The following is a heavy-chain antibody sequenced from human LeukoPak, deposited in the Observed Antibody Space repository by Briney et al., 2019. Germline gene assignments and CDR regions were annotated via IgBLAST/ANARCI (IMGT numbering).Heavy chain of an antibody. V-gene: IGHV3-23*01. CDR2: LSGGGGGT. CDR1: GFTFRSYA. CDR3: AKSDAYDTTYYFDF. D-gene: IGHD3-22*01. J-gene: IGHJ4*02. Sequence: GGSLRLSCVASGFTFRSYAMNWVRQAPGRGLEWVSTLSGGGGGTYYTDSVKGRFTISRDNSKSTLYLQTKSLRAEDTAVYFCAKSDAYDTTYYFDFWGQGTLVTVSS.